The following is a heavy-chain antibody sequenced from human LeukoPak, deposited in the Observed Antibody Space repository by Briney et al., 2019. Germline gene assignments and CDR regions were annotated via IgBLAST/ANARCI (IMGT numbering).Heavy chain of an antibody. CDR3: ARGGSYYDILTGYRGYGMDV. Sequence: SETLSLTCTVSGYSISSGYYWGWIRQPPGKGLEWIGYIYHSGSTYCNPSLKSRVTISVDRSKNQFSLKLSSVTAANTAVYYCARGGSYYDILTGYRGYGMDVWGQGTTVTVSS. CDR2: IYHSGST. J-gene: IGHJ6*02. D-gene: IGHD3-9*01. V-gene: IGHV4-38-2*02. CDR1: GYSISSGYY.